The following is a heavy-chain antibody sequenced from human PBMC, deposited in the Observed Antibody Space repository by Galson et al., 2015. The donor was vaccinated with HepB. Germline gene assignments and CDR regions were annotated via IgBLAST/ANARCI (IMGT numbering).Heavy chain of an antibody. Sequence: SLRLSCAASGFTFSSYVMHWVRQAPGKGLEWVAVISNDGSKRYYEDSMRGRFTISRDNFMNKLHLQMNSLRTEDTAVYYCATPHTDWGQGTLVTVSS. CDR3: ATPHTD. CDR1: GFTFSSYV. J-gene: IGHJ4*02. CDR2: ISNDGSKR. V-gene: IGHV3-30*03. D-gene: IGHD2-2*02.